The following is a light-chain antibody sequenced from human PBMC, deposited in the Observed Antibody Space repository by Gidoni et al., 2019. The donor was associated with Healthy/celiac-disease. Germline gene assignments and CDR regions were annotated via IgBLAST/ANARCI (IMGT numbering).Light chain of an antibody. Sequence: EIVMTQSPATLSVSPGERATLSCRASQSVSSNLAWYQQKPGQAPRLLIYGASTRATGIPARFSGNGSGTEFTLTISSLQSEDFAVYYCQQYNNLWTFGQGTKVEIK. CDR1: QSVSSN. CDR2: GAS. CDR3: QQYNNLWT. V-gene: IGKV3-15*01. J-gene: IGKJ1*01.